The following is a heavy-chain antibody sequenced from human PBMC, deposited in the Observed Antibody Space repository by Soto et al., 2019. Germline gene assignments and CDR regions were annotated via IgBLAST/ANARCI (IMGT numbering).Heavy chain of an antibody. J-gene: IGHJ5*02. Sequence: SETLSLTCSVSGGTINSGDYFWSWIRQPPGKGLEWIGEIDHSGYTNYNPSLKSRVTISVDTSKNQFSLRLTSVTAADTAVYYCARVRDWFDPWGKGTLVTVSS. CDR1: GGTINSGDYF. CDR2: IDHSGYT. V-gene: IGHV4-30-4*01. CDR3: ARVRDWFDP. D-gene: IGHD3-3*01.